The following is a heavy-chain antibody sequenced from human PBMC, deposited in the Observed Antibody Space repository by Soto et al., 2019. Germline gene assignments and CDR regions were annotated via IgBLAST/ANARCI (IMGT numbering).Heavy chain of an antibody. D-gene: IGHD4-4*01. CDR2: INSDGSST. CDR1: GFTFSSYW. V-gene: IGHV3-74*01. Sequence: PGGSLRLSCAASGFTFSSYWMHWVRQAPGKGLVWVSRINSDGSSTSYADSVKGRFTISRDNAKNTLYLQMNSLRAEDTAVYYCARERKDSVYNGMDVWGQGTTVTVSS. CDR3: ARERKDSVYNGMDV. J-gene: IGHJ6*02.